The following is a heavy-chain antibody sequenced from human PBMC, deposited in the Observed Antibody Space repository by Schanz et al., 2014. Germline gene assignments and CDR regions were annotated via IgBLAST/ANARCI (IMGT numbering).Heavy chain of an antibody. V-gene: IGHV1-18*01. CDR2: IGGSDGNT. J-gene: IGHJ4*02. D-gene: IGHD1-26*01. Sequence: QVQLVQSGGEVKTPGASVKVSCKASGYTFTRSGISWVRQAPGQGLEWMGWIGGSDGNTNLAQKFQGRVTMTTDKSTSTVYMELRSLTSDDSAVYYCARDRDQWDGNYLDYWGQGTLVTVSS. CDR3: ARDRDQWDGNYLDY. CDR1: GYTFTRSG.